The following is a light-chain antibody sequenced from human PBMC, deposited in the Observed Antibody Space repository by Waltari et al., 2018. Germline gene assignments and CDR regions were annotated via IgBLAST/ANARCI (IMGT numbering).Light chain of an antibody. CDR1: PSVLYSSNNENY. CDR2: WAS. CDR3: QQYYSIPQT. Sequence: DIVMTQSPDSLAVSLGERATINCKSSPSVLYSSNNENYLAWYQQKPGQPPKLLIYWASTRESGVPDRFSGSGSGTDFTLTISSLQAEDVAVYYCQQYYSIPQTFGQGTKVEIK. J-gene: IGKJ1*01. V-gene: IGKV4-1*01.